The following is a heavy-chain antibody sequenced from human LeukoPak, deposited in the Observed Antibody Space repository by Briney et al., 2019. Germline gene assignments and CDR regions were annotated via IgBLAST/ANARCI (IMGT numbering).Heavy chain of an antibody. CDR3: ARSRYDSSGYYFAFDY. V-gene: IGHV4-59*08. D-gene: IGHD3-22*01. J-gene: IGHJ4*02. CDR2: IYYSGST. Sequence: SETLSLTCTVSGGSISSYYWRWIRQPPGKGLEWIGYIYYSGSTNYNPSLKSRVTISVDTSKNQFSLKLSSVTAADTAVYYCARSRYDSSGYYFAFDYWGQGTLVTVSS. CDR1: GGSISSYY.